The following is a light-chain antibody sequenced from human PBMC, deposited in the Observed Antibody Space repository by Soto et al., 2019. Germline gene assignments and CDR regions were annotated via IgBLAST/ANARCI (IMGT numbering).Light chain of an antibody. CDR3: SAYAGSNNSV. V-gene: IGLV2-11*01. CDR1: SSDVGEYNY. CDR2: DVI. J-gene: IGLJ1*01. Sequence: QSALTQPRSVSGSPGQTVTISCTGTSSDVGEYNYVSWYQKYPGKAPKVMIYDVIKRPSGVPERFSGAKSGNTASLTVSGLQTEDEADYYCSAYAGSNNSVFGSGTKLTVL.